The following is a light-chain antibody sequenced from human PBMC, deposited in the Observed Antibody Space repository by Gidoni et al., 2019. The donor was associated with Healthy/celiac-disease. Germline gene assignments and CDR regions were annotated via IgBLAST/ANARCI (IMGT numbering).Light chain of an antibody. Sequence: EIVLYQSPASLSLSPGERATLSCRASQSVSSYVAWYQQKPGQAPRLLIYGASNRATGIPARFSGSRAGTDVTHTISVLEPGDFAVYYCQQSSNWLWIIFGGGTKVEIK. CDR2: GAS. CDR1: QSVSSY. V-gene: IGKV3-11*01. CDR3: QQSSNWLWII. J-gene: IGKJ4*01.